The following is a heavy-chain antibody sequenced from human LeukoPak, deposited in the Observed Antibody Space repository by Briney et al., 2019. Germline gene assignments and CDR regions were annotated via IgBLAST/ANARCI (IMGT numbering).Heavy chain of an antibody. CDR2: IKQDGSEK. CDR3: ARKLITGDRTGAFDI. CDR1: GFTFSSYW. D-gene: IGHD7-27*01. Sequence: PGGSLRLSCAASGFTFSSYWMSWVRQAPGKGLEWVANIKQDGSEKYYVDSVKGRFTISRDNAKNSLYLQMNSLRAEDTAVYYCARKLITGDRTGAFDIWGQGTMVTVSS. V-gene: IGHV3-7*01. J-gene: IGHJ3*02.